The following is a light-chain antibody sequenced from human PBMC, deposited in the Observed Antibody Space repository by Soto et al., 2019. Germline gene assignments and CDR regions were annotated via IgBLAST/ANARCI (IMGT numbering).Light chain of an antibody. CDR1: SSDVGNYNF. Sequence: QSALTQPASVSGSPGQSLTISCTGTSSDVGNYNFVSWYQQHPGKAPKLMIYDVSSRPSGVSNRFSGSKSGNTASLTISELQAEDEADYYCSSYTSSSTDVFGTGTKLTVL. CDR2: DVS. J-gene: IGLJ1*01. CDR3: SSYTSSSTDV. V-gene: IGLV2-14*01.